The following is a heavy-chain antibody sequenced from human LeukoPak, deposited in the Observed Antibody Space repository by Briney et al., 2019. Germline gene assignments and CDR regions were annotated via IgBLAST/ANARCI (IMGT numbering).Heavy chain of an antibody. CDR1: GFTFSSFS. D-gene: IGHD3-22*01. Sequence: GGSPRLSCAASGFTFSSFSMNWVRQAPGKGLEWLSYISSTSSAIYYADSLKGRFTISRDNAKNSLYLQMNSLRAEDTAVYYCARHHSSGSARYWGQGTLVTVSS. V-gene: IGHV3-48*04. J-gene: IGHJ4*02. CDR3: ARHHSSGSARY. CDR2: ISSTSSAI.